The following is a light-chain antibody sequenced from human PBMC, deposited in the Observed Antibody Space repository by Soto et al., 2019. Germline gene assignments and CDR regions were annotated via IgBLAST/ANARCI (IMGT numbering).Light chain of an antibody. Sequence: QSVLTQPPSASGSPGQSVTISSTGTSSDVGGYNYVSWYQQHPGKVPKLMVYEVNKRRSGVPDRFSGSKSGNTASLAVSGLQAEDEADYYCTSYAGGNNVFGTGTKLPVL. CDR2: EVN. V-gene: IGLV2-8*01. J-gene: IGLJ1*01. CDR3: TSYAGGNNV. CDR1: SSDVGGYNY.